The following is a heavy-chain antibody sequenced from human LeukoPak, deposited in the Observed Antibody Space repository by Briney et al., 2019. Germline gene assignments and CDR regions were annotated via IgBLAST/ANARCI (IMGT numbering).Heavy chain of an antibody. CDR2: IKQDGSEN. V-gene: IGHV3-7*04. CDR1: GFTFSSYT. CDR3: ARTRSGENY. D-gene: IGHD2-15*01. J-gene: IGHJ4*02. Sequence: GGSLRLSCAASGFTFSSYTMDWVRQAPGKGLEWVASIKQDGSENYYVDSVKGRFTISRDNAKNSLYLQMNSLRAEDTAVYYCARTRSGENYWGQGTLVTVSS.